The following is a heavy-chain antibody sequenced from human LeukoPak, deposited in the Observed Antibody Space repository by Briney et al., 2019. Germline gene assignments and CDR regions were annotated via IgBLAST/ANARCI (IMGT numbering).Heavy chain of an antibody. J-gene: IGHJ4*02. CDR3: ARSRKDFDY. CDR2: IYYSGST. CDR1: GGSISSYY. Sequence: SETLSLTCTVSGGSISSYYWSWIRQPPGKGLEWIGYIYYSGSTNYNPSLKSRVTISVDTSKNQFSLELSSVTAADTAVYYCARSRKDFDYWGQGTLVTVSS. V-gene: IGHV4-59*12.